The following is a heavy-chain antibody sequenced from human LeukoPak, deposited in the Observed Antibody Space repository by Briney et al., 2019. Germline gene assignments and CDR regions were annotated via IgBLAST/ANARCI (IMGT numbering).Heavy chain of an antibody. CDR3: ARLTTTVLKNGAFDI. V-gene: IGHV5-51*01. J-gene: IGHJ3*02. CDR1: GYSFTSYW. Sequence: GESLKISCKGSGYSFTSYWIGWVRQMPGKGLEWMGIIYPGDSDTRYSPSFQGQVTISVDNSISTAYLQWSSLRASDIAMYYCARLTTTVLKNGAFDIWGQGTMVTVSS. D-gene: IGHD4-23*01. CDR2: IYPGDSDT.